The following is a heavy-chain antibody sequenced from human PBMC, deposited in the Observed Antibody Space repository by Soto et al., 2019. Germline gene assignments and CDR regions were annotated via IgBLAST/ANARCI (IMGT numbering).Heavy chain of an antibody. D-gene: IGHD2-15*01. Sequence: QVQLVQSGAEVKKPGSSVKVSCKASGGTFSSYAISWVRQAPGQGLEWMGGIIPIFGTANYAQKFQGRVTITADKSTSTAYRELSSLRAEDTAVYYCARAWDIGQRRYYFDYWGQGTLVTVSS. CDR2: IIPIFGTA. CDR3: ARAWDIGQRRYYFDY. J-gene: IGHJ4*02. CDR1: GGTFSSYA. V-gene: IGHV1-69*06.